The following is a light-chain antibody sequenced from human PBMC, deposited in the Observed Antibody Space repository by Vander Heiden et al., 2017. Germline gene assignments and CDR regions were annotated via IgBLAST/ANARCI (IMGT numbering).Light chain of an antibody. CDR2: DVS. CDR1: SSDVGGYNY. Sequence: QSALTQPASVSGSPGQSSTISCTGTSSDVGGYNYVSWFQQHPGKAPKLMIYDVSNRPSGGSNRFSGSKSGNTASLTISGLQAEDEADYYCNSYTSSSTLVFGGGTKLTVL. CDR3: NSYTSSSTLV. J-gene: IGLJ2*01. V-gene: IGLV2-14*03.